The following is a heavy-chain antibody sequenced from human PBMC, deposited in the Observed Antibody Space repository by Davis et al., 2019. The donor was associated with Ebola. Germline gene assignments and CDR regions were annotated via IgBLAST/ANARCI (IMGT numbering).Heavy chain of an antibody. CDR1: GGTFSSYT. Sequence: SVKVSCKASGGTFSSYTISWVRQAPGQGLEWMGRIIPILGIANYAQKFQGRVTITADKSTSTAYMELSSLRSEDTAVYYCARVGLLWFGGFDPWGQGTLVTVSS. CDR3: ARVGLLWFGGFDP. V-gene: IGHV1-69*02. J-gene: IGHJ5*02. D-gene: IGHD3-10*01. CDR2: IIPILGIA.